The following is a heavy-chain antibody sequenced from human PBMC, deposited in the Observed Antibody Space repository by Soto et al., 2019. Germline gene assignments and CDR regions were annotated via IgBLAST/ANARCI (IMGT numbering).Heavy chain of an antibody. CDR3: ARDRDSSSFSP. D-gene: IGHD6-13*01. V-gene: IGHV1-69*08. J-gene: IGHJ5*02. Sequence: QVQLVQSGAEVKKPGSSVKVSCKASGGTFSSSTISWVRQAPGQGLEWMGRIIPILGIANYAQKFQGRVTITADNSTSTAYMELSSLRSEDTAVYYCARDRDSSSFSPWGQGTLVTVSA. CDR1: GGTFSSST. CDR2: IIPILGIA.